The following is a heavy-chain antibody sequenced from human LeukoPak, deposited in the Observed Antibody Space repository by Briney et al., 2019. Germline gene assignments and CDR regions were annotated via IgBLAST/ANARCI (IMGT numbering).Heavy chain of an antibody. CDR2: IYYSGST. V-gene: IGHV4-31*03. J-gene: IGHJ4*02. Sequence: PQTLSLTCTVSGGSISSGGYYWSWIRQHPGKGLEWIGYIYYSGSTYYNPSLKSRVTISVDTSKNQFSLKLSSVTAADMAVYYCASGMATLNYFDYWGQGTLVTVSS. CDR1: GGSISSGGYY. D-gene: IGHD5-24*01. CDR3: ASGMATLNYFDY.